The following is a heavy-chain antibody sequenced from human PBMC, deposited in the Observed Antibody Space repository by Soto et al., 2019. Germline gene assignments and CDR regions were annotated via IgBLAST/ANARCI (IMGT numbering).Heavy chain of an antibody. Sequence: GASVKVSCKASGGTFSSYAISWVRQAPGQGLEWMGGIIPIFGTANYAQKFQGRVTITADESTSTAYMELSSLRSEDTAVYYCARVHYYGSGNYYGYSYYYLDVWGKGTAVTVSS. CDR1: GGTFSSYA. J-gene: IGHJ6*03. D-gene: IGHD3-10*01. V-gene: IGHV1-69*13. CDR2: IIPIFGTA. CDR3: ARVHYYGSGNYYGYSYYYLDV.